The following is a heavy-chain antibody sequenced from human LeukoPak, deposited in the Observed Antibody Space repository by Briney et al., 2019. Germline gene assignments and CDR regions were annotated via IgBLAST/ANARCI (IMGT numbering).Heavy chain of an antibody. CDR1: GFTVSSNY. D-gene: IGHD6-13*01. Sequence: PGGSLRLSCAASGFTVSSNYMSWVRQAPGKGLEWVSVIYSGGSTYYADSVKGRFTISRHNSKNTLYLQMNSLRAEDTAVYYCASSSLAAAGDYGMDVWGQGTTVTVSS. CDR2: IYSGGST. CDR3: ASSSLAAAGDYGMDV. V-gene: IGHV3-53*04. J-gene: IGHJ6*02.